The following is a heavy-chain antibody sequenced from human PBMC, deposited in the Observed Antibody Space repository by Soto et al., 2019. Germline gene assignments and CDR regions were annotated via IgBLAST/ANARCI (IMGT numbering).Heavy chain of an antibody. V-gene: IGHV3-21*01. Sequence: GGSLRLSCEASGFTFSRVSMSWVRQVPGKGLEWVASISSGSSDTWYADSVKGRFIISRDNAQNSLFLQMNTLRPEDTAMYYCARVAYWGPGTQVTVSS. J-gene: IGHJ4*02. CDR3: ARVAY. CDR2: ISSGSSDT. CDR1: GFTFSRVS.